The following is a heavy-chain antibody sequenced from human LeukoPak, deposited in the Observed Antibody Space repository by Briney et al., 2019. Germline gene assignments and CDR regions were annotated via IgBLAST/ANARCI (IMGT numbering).Heavy chain of an antibody. D-gene: IGHD7-27*01. J-gene: IGHJ4*02. Sequence: PGGSLRLSCAASGFTFSSYAMSWVRQAPGKGLEWVSAISGSGGSTYYADSVKGRFTISRDNSKNTLYLQMNSLRAEDTALYYCAKDTTGEGTEYLGFGYWGQGTLVTVSS. CDR3: AKDTTGEGTEYLGFGY. CDR2: ISGSGGST. V-gene: IGHV3-23*01. CDR1: GFTFSSYA.